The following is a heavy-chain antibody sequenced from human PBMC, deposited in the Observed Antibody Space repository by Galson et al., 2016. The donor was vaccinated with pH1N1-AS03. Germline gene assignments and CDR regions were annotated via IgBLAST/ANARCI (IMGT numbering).Heavy chain of an antibody. Sequence: SLRLSCAASGFSFNSYGMHWVRQAPGKGLEWVTFMWHDGIAKRYADSVKGRFAISRDSSKTLVYLQMNSLQSEDTGVYYCVRDSNAWSFDYWGQGALVTVSS. D-gene: IGHD2-2*01. CDR1: GFSFNSYG. CDR3: VRDSNAWSFDY. J-gene: IGHJ4*02. CDR2: MWHDGIAK. V-gene: IGHV3-30*02.